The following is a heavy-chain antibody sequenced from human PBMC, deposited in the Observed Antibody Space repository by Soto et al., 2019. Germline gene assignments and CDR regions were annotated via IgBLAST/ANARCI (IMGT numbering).Heavy chain of an antibody. V-gene: IGHV4-39*01. CDR2: IYYSGST. CDR3: ARLLIYYYGMDV. J-gene: IGHJ6*02. CDR1: GGSISSSSYY. D-gene: IGHD3-22*01. Sequence: SETLSLTCTVSGGSISSSSYYWGWIRQPPGKGLEWIGSIYYSGSTYYNPSLKSRVTISVDTSKNQFSLKLSSVTAADTAVYYCARLLIYYYGMDVWGQGTTVTVSS.